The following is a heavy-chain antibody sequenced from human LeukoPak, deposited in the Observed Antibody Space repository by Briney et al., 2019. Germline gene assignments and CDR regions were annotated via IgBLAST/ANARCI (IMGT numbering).Heavy chain of an antibody. D-gene: IGHD3-22*01. CDR1: GFTFRNYW. CDR2: ISPDGTSK. V-gene: IGHV3-74*01. Sequence: PGGSLRLSCAASGFTFRNYWMHWVRQAPGKGLVWVSRISPDGTSKSYADSVKGRFTISRDNSKNTLYLQMNSLRAEDTAVYYCARDHDSSGYDFGIFDYWGQGTLVTVSS. CDR3: ARDHDSSGYDFGIFDY. J-gene: IGHJ4*02.